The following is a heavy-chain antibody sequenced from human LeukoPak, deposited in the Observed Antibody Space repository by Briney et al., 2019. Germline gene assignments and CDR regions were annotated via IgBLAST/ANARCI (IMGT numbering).Heavy chain of an antibody. V-gene: IGHV1-46*01. D-gene: IGHD1-1*01. Sequence: ASVKVSCKASRYTFTSYYIHWVRQAPGQGLEWMGIINPSIGSTIYSQKFQGRVTMTRDTSTSTVYMELSSLKSEDTAVFYCARAANWHDDDWFDPWGQGTLVTVSS. CDR1: RYTFTSYY. CDR3: ARAANWHDDDWFDP. J-gene: IGHJ5*02. CDR2: INPSIGST.